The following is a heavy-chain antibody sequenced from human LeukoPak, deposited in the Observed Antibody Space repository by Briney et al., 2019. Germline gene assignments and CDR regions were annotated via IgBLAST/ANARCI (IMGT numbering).Heavy chain of an antibody. CDR1: GGTFSSYA. Sequence: APVKVSCKASGGTFSSYAISWVRQAPGQGLEWMGGIIPIFGTANYAQKFQGRVTITADESTSTAYMELSSLRSEDTAVYYCARDTERPYCSSTSCYGAFDIWGQGTMVTVSS. V-gene: IGHV1-69*13. D-gene: IGHD2-2*01. J-gene: IGHJ3*02. CDR2: IIPIFGTA. CDR3: ARDTERPYCSSTSCYGAFDI.